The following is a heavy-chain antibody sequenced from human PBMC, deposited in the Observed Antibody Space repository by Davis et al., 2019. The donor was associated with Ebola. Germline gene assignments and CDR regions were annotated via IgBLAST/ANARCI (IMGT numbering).Heavy chain of an antibody. V-gene: IGHV4-34*01. CDR1: GGSFSGYY. CDR2: INHSGRT. Sequence: MPSETLSLTCAVYGGSFSGYYWSWIRQPPGKGLEWIGEINHSGRTNYNPSLKRRVTISVDTSKNQFSLKMSSVTAADTAVYYCAREGRSGYSNWFDPWGQGTLVTVSS. CDR3: AREGRSGYSNWFDP. J-gene: IGHJ5*02. D-gene: IGHD3-22*01.